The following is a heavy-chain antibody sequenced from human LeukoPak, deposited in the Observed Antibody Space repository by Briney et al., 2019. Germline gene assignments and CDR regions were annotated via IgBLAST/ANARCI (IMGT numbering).Heavy chain of an antibody. D-gene: IGHD1-1*01. CDR1: GFTFSSYG. CDR3: AREGVQLDLGEYFDY. Sequence: GGSPRLSCAASGFTFSSYGMHWVRQAPGKGVEWGAVISYDGSNKYYADSVKGRFTISRDNSKNTLYLQMNSLRAEDTAVYYCAREGVQLDLGEYFDYWGQGTLVTVSS. V-gene: IGHV3-30*03. J-gene: IGHJ4*02. CDR2: ISYDGSNK.